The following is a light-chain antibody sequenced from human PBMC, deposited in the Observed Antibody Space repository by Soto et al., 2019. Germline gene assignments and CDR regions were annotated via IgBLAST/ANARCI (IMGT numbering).Light chain of an antibody. CDR2: EVS. V-gene: IGLV2-14*01. Sequence: ALTQPASVSGSPGQSITISCTGTSSDVGGYNYVSWYQLHPGKAPKLMVYEVSNRPSGVSNRFSGSKSGNTASLTISGLQAEDEADYYCSSYTSSTAYVFGTGTKV. J-gene: IGLJ1*01. CDR1: SSDVGGYNY. CDR3: SSYTSSTAYV.